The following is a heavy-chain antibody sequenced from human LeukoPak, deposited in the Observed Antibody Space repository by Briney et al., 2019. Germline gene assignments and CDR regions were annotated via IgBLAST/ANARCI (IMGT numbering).Heavy chain of an antibody. J-gene: IGHJ4*02. CDR1: GFTFSNYH. CDR2: ITASSTAI. Sequence: GGSLRLSCEASGFTFSNYHMHWVRQAPGKGLEWVSSITASSTAIYSADSVKGRFTISRDNAKNFLYLQMNSLRAEDTAVYYCARTYYDILTGYNPYFDYWGQGILVTVSS. CDR3: ARTYYDILTGYNPYFDY. D-gene: IGHD3-9*01. V-gene: IGHV3-21*01.